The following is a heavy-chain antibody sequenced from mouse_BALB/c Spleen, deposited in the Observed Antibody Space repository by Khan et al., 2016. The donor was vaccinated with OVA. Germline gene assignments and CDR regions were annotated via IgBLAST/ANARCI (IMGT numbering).Heavy chain of an antibody. CDR3: ARTARIKY. J-gene: IGHJ2*01. CDR1: GYSITSGYG. CDR2: ISYSGST. Sequence: EVKLLESGPGLVKPSQSLSLTCTVTGYSITSGYGWNWIRQFPGNKLEWMGYISYSGSTNYNPSLKSRISITRDTSKNQFFLQFNSVTTEDTATYYCARTARIKYWGQGTTLTVSP. V-gene: IGHV3-2*02. D-gene: IGHD1-2*01.